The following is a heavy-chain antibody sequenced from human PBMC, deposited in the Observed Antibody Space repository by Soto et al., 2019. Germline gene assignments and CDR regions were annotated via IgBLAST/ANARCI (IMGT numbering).Heavy chain of an antibody. D-gene: IGHD1-26*01. V-gene: IGHV3-7*03. CDR3: ARGSGTYYAGHFDP. CDR2: IKQDGSEK. J-gene: IGHJ5*02. CDR1: GFTFSSHW. Sequence: EVQLVESGGGLVQPGGSLRLSCGASGFTFSSHWMSWVRQAPGKGLAWVASIKQDGSEKHYVDSVKGRFTISRDDAKNSLYLQMNSLRAEDTSVYYCARGSGTYYAGHFDPWGQGTLVTVSS.